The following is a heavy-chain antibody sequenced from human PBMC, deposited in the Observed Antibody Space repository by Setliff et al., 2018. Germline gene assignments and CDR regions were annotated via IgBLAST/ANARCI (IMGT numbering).Heavy chain of an antibody. V-gene: IGHV4-39*07. Sequence: PSETLSLTCTVSGGSISSSSYYWGWIRQPPGKGLEWIGSIYYSGSTYYNPSLKSRVTISVDTSKNQFSLKLSSVTAADTAVYYCARAKGYCSSTSCRIYCFDYWGQGTLVTVSS. D-gene: IGHD2-2*01. CDR2: IYYSGST. CDR1: GGSISSSSYY. J-gene: IGHJ4*02. CDR3: ARAKGYCSSTSCRIYCFDY.